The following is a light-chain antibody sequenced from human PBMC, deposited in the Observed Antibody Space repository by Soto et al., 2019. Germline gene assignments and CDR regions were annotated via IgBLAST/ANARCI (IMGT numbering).Light chain of an antibody. Sequence: DIQMTQSPSSLSAYVGDRVTITCRASQSISSWLAWYQQKPGKAPKLLIYQASSLDSGVPSRFSGSGSGTELTLTISSLQPDDFATYYCQQYNSYSTWTFGQGTKVEIK. CDR2: QAS. V-gene: IGKV1-5*03. J-gene: IGKJ1*01. CDR1: QSISSW. CDR3: QQYNSYSTWT.